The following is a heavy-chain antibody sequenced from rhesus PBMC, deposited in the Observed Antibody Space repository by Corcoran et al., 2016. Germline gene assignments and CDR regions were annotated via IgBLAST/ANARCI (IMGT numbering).Heavy chain of an antibody. J-gene: IGHJ4*01. CDR2: IYGSGSRT. D-gene: IGHD3-16*01. Sequence: QLQLQESGPGLVKPSETLSVTCAVSGGPISSSYWSWIRHAPGKGLEWIGYIYGSGSRTNYNPSLKRRVTLSVATSKNQLSLTRSSVAAADTAVYYCASGSGSYTYFDYWGQGVLVTVSS. CDR3: ASGSGSYTYFDY. V-gene: IGHV4-169*02. CDR1: GGPISSSY.